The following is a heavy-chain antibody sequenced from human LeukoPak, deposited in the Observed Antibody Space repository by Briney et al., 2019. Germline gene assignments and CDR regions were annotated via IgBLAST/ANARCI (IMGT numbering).Heavy chain of an antibody. J-gene: IGHJ4*02. CDR1: GYTFTSYG. Sequence: ASVKVSCKASGYTFTSYGVSWVRPAAGQGLEWMGWISAYNGNANYVQRLQGRVTLTTDTSTTTAYMELRSLTSDDTAVYYCAREAYTTGADYWGQGTLVSVSS. D-gene: IGHD3-16*01. V-gene: IGHV1-18*01. CDR3: AREAYTTGADY. CDR2: ISAYNGNA.